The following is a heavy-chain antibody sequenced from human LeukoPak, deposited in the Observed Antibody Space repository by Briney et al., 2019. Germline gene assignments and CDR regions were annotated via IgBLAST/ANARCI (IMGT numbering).Heavy chain of an antibody. CDR1: GFTFSRYE. J-gene: IGHJ4*02. Sequence: PGGSLRLSCAASGFTFSRYEMNWVRQAPGKGLEWVSYISSSGSTIYYADSVKGRFTISRDNAKNSLYLQMKSLRAEDTAVYYWASISGYDSFDYGGQGTLVTVSS. CDR2: ISSSGSTI. CDR3: ASISGYDSFDY. D-gene: IGHD5-12*01. V-gene: IGHV3-48*03.